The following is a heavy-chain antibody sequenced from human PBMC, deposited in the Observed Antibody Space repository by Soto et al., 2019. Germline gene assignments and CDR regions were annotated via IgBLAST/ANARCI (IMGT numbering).Heavy chain of an antibody. CDR1: GGTFSSYA. Sequence: GASVKVSCKASGGTFSSYAISWVRQAPGQGLEWMGGIIPIFGTANYAQKFQGRVTITADEFTSTAYMELSSLRSEDTAVYYCAREDTAMVDWFDPWGQGTLVTVSS. J-gene: IGHJ5*02. D-gene: IGHD5-18*01. CDR2: IIPIFGTA. CDR3: AREDTAMVDWFDP. V-gene: IGHV1-69*13.